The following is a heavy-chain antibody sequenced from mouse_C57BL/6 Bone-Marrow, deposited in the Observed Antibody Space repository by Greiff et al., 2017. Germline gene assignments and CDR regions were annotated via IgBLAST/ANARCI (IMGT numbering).Heavy chain of an antibody. CDR2: IYPRSGNT. CDR3: ARSAYYSNPFAY. J-gene: IGHJ3*01. CDR1: GYTFTSYG. V-gene: IGHV1-81*01. D-gene: IGHD2-5*01. Sequence: VKLQQSGAELARPGASVKLSCKASGYTFTSYGISWVKQRTGQGLEWIGAIYPRSGNTYYNEKFKGKATLTADKSSSTAYMELRSLTSEDSAVYFCARSAYYSNPFAYWGQGTLVTVSA.